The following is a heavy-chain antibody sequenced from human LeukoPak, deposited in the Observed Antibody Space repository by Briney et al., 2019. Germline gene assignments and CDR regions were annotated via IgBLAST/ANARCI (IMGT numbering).Heavy chain of an antibody. D-gene: IGHD2-21*02. Sequence: GASVKVSCKASGYTFTGYYMHWLRQAPGQGLEWMGWINPNSGGTNYAQKFQGRVTMTRDTSISTAYMELSRLRSDDTAVYYCARARSYCGGDCYTIFDYWGQGTLVTVSS. CDR2: INPNSGGT. CDR1: GYTFTGYY. J-gene: IGHJ4*02. CDR3: ARARSYCGGDCYTIFDY. V-gene: IGHV1-2*02.